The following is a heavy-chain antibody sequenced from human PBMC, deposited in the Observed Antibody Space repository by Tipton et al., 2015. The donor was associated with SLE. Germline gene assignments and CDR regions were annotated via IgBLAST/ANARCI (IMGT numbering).Heavy chain of an antibody. CDR3: ARGRLGNSRREFDY. CDR1: GESFMGFF. Sequence: TLSLTCAVYGESFMGFFWSWIRQSQGKGLEWVAEINHSGSTFYNPSLESRVTLSVDVSRGQFSLRLTSVTAADAGVYYCARGRLGNSRREFDYWGQGTLVSVSS. V-gene: IGHV4-34*01. CDR2: INHSGST. J-gene: IGHJ4*02. D-gene: IGHD7-27*01.